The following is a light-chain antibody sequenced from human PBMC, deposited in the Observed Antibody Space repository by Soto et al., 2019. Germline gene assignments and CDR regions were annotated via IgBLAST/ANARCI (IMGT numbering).Light chain of an antibody. J-gene: IGLJ3*02. Sequence: QSALTQPASVSGSPGQSITISCSGTLSDIGSYNYVSWYQQHPGKAPKLIIYEVSIRPSGVSNRFSGSKSGKTASLTISWLRTEDGAYYFCIPYATRNWVFGGGTKLTVL. CDR2: EVS. V-gene: IGLV2-14*01. CDR3: IPYATRNWV. CDR1: LSDIGSYNY.